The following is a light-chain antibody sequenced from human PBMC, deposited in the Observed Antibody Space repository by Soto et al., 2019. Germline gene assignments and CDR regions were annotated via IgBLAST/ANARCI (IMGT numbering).Light chain of an antibody. J-gene: IGKJ2*03. V-gene: IGKV1-39*01. Sequence: DIQMTQSPPSLSASVGDRVTITCRASQSASNYLHWYQQKPGKVPKLLIYGTSSLESGVPSRFAGSGSETEFTLTISSLQLDDFATYYCQQTYTTPHSFGRGTKVEI. CDR2: GTS. CDR3: QQTYTTPHS. CDR1: QSASNY.